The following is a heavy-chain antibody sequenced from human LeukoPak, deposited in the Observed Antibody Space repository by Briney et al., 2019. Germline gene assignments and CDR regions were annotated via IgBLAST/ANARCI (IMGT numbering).Heavy chain of an antibody. J-gene: IGHJ4*01. Sequence: PGGSLRLSCAASGFTFSNSAMSWARQAPGKGLEWISAISDSGGSTYSADPVKGRFTISRDNSKNTLYLQINSLRDEDTALYYCAKQLGYCSRGTCYFDSWGQGTLVTVSS. CDR2: ISDSGGST. V-gene: IGHV3-23*01. D-gene: IGHD2-2*01. CDR3: AKQLGYCSRGTCYFDS. CDR1: GFTFSNSA.